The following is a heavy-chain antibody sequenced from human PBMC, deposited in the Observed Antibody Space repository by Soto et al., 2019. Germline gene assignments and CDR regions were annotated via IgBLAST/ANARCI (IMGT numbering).Heavy chain of an antibody. V-gene: IGHV3-33*01. D-gene: IGHD3-9*01. CDR2: IWYDGSNK. Sequence: PGGSLRLSCAASGFTFSSYGMHWVRQAPGKGLEWVAVIWYDGSNKYYADSVKGRFTISRDNSKNTLYLQMNSLRAEDTAVYYCARDGGYFDWLLPNYYYYGMDVWGQGTTVTVSS. CDR1: GFTFSSYG. CDR3: ARDGGYFDWLLPNYYYYGMDV. J-gene: IGHJ6*02.